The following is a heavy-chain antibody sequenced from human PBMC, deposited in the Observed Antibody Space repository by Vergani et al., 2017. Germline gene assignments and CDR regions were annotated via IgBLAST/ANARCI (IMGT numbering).Heavy chain of an antibody. V-gene: IGHV4-30-4*08. CDR1: GSSISSGDYY. Sequence: QVQLQESGPGLVKPSQTLSLTCTVSGSSISSGDYYWSWIRQPPGKGLEWIGYIYYSGSTYYNPSLKSRVTISVDTSKNQFSLKLSSVTAADTAVYYCAKAPCSSTSCYAIDAFDIWGQGTMVTVSS. D-gene: IGHD2-2*01. J-gene: IGHJ3*02. CDR2: IYYSGST. CDR3: AKAPCSSTSCYAIDAFDI.